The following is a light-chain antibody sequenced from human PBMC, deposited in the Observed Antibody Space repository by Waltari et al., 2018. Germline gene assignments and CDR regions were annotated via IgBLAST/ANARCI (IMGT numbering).Light chain of an antibody. Sequence: QSALTQPASVSGSPEQSITISCTGTSSDVGSYNLVSWYQQHPGKAPKHMIYEGSKRPSGISRRFSGSKSGNTASLTISGLQAEDEADYYCSSYAGSTTFVIFGGGTKLTVL. CDR1: SSDVGSYNL. J-gene: IGLJ2*01. V-gene: IGLV2-23*03. CDR3: SSYAGSTTFVI. CDR2: EGS.